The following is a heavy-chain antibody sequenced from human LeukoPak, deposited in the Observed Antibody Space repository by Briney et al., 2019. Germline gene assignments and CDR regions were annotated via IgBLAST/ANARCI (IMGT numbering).Heavy chain of an antibody. V-gene: IGHV1-58*02. D-gene: IGHD3-22*01. CDR1: GFTFTRSA. CDR2: IVVGSGNT. CDR3: AALVDYYDSSGYYVDY. Sequence: GTSVKVSCKASGFTFTRSAMQWVRQARGQRLEWIGWIVVGSGNTNYAQKLQERVTISRDMSTSTAYMELSSLRSEDTAVYYCAALVDYYDSSGYYVDYWGQGTLVTVSS. J-gene: IGHJ4*02.